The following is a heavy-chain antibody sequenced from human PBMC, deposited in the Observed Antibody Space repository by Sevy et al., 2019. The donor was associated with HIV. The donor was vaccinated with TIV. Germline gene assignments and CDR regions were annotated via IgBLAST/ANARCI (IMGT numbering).Heavy chain of an antibody. V-gene: IGHV4-38-2*01. CDR2: VFHSGST. J-gene: IGHJ4*02. D-gene: IGHD3-10*01. Sequence: SETLSLTCAVSGYSITSGYLWGWIRQPPGKGLEWIGSVFHSGSTYYNPSLNSRVIISVDTSKNQFSLKLNSVTAADTAVYYCAGHSDGSGTYYVPFDSWGQGTLVTVSS. CDR3: AGHSDGSGTYYVPFDS. CDR1: GYSITSGYL.